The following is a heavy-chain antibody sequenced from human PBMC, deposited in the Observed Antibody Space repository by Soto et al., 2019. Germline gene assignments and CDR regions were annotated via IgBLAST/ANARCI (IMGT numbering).Heavy chain of an antibody. Sequence: GGSLRLSCAASGFTFSSYGMHWVRQAPGEGLEWVAVIWYDGSNKYYADSVKGRFTISRDNSKNTLYLQMNSLRAEDTAVYYCARKTAMVSGYYYYGMDVWGQGTTVTVSS. V-gene: IGHV3-33*01. CDR3: ARKTAMVSGYYYYGMDV. J-gene: IGHJ6*02. CDR1: GFTFSSYG. D-gene: IGHD5-18*01. CDR2: IWYDGSNK.